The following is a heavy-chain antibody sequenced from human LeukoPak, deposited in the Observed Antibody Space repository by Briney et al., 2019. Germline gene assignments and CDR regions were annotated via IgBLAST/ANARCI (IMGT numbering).Heavy chain of an antibody. J-gene: IGHJ4*02. CDR1: GFTFSSYA. D-gene: IGHD3-22*01. CDR2: ISGSGSST. Sequence: GGSLRLSCAASGFTFSSYAMSWVRQAPGKGLEWVSAISGSGSSTYYADSVKGRFTISRDNSKNTLYLQMNSLRAEDTAVYYCAKVVGSSGYYSDYWGQGTLVTVSS. CDR3: AKVVGSSGYYSDY. V-gene: IGHV3-23*01.